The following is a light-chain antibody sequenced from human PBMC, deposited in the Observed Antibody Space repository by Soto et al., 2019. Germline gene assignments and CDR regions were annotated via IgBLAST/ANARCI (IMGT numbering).Light chain of an antibody. CDR1: SSNIGAGYD. Sequence: QAVVTQPPSVSGAPGQRVTISCTGSSSNIGAGYDVHWYQQVPGTAPKLLIYGNINRPSGVPDRFSGSKSGTSASLAITGLQAEDEADYYCQSYDNSLSGLFGGGTKLT. V-gene: IGLV1-40*01. CDR2: GNI. J-gene: IGLJ2*01. CDR3: QSYDNSLSGL.